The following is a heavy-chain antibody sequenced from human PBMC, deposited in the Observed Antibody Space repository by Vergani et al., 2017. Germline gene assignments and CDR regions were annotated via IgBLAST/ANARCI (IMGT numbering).Heavy chain of an antibody. CDR1: GGSISSYY. Sequence: QVQLQESGPGLVKPSETLSLTCTVSGGSISSYYWSWIRQPPGKGLEWIGYIYYSGSTNYNPSLKSRVTISVDTSKNQFSLKLSSVTAADPAVYYCAGGPTGYSSSWYLGYYYYGMDVWGQGTTVTVSS. J-gene: IGHJ6*02. D-gene: IGHD6-13*01. CDR3: AGGPTGYSSSWYLGYYYYGMDV. CDR2: IYYSGST. V-gene: IGHV4-59*01.